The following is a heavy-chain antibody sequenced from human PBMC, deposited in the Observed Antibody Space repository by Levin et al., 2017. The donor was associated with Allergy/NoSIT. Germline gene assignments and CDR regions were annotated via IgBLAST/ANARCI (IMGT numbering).Heavy chain of an antibody. D-gene: IGHD3-10*01. V-gene: IGHV3-48*02. CDR3: AKVTGDDYYHYIDV. Sequence: PGGSLRLSCAASGFTFTIYGMNWVRQAPGKGLEWVSSISSTGSVKYYSDSVKGRFTISRDNAKNSLYLQMNSLRDEDTAVYYCAKVTGDDYYHYIDVWGKGTTVTVSS. J-gene: IGHJ6*03. CDR2: ISSTGSVK. CDR1: GFTFTIYG.